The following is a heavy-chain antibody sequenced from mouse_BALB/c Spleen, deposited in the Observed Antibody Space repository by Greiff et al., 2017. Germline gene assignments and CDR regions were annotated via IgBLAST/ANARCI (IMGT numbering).Heavy chain of an antibody. V-gene: IGHV5-17*02. Sequence: EVMLVESGGGLVQPGGSRKLSCAASGFTFSSFGMHWVRQAPEKGLEWVAYISSGSSTIYYADTVKGRFTISRDNPKNTLFLQMTSLRSEDTAMYYCARLGYYDYDGGFADWGEGTLVTVSA. CDR3: ARLGYYDYDGGFAD. D-gene: IGHD2-4*01. CDR2: ISSGSSTI. CDR1: GFTFSSFG. J-gene: IGHJ3*01.